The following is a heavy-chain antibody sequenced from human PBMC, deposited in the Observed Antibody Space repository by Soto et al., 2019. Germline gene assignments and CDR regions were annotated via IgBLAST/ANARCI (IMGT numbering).Heavy chain of an antibody. CDR3: AKMGRYYYDINWFDP. J-gene: IGHJ5*02. V-gene: IGHV5-51*01. CDR1: GYSFTSYW. CDR2: IYPGDSDT. Sequence: PGESLKISCKGSGYSFTSYWIGWVRQMPGKGLEWMGIIYPGDSDTRYSPSFQGQVTISADKSISTAYLQWSSLKASDTAMYYCAKMGRYYYDINWFDPWGQGTLVTVSS. D-gene: IGHD3-22*01.